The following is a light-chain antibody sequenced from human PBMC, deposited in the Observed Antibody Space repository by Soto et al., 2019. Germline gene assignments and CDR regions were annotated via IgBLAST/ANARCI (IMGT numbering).Light chain of an antibody. J-gene: IGKJ1*01. V-gene: IGKV3-20*01. CDR1: HSVSSNY. CDR2: DVS. CDR3: QQYGISPT. Sequence: EIVLTQSPGTLSLSPGERATLSCRSSHSVSSNYLAWYQQKPGQAPRLLIYDVSSRATGIPDRFSGSGSGKDFTLPISRLEPVDFAVYYCQQYGISPTFGQGTKVEIK.